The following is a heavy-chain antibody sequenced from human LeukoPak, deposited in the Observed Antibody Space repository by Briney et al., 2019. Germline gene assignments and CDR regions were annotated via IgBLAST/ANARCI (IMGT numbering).Heavy chain of an antibody. CDR3: ARAVIDDPDYYYYGMDV. Sequence: PWGSLRLSCAASGFTFSSYGMHWVRQAPGQGLGLVSVISYDGSNKYYADSLKGRFTISRDNSKNTLYLQMNSLRAEDTAVYYCARAVIDDPDYYYYGMDVWGKGTTVTVSS. V-gene: IGHV3-30*03. CDR1: GFTFSSYG. D-gene: IGHD2/OR15-2a*01. J-gene: IGHJ6*04. CDR2: ISYDGSNK.